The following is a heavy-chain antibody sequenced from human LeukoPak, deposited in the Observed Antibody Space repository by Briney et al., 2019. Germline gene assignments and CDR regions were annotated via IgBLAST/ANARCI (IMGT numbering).Heavy chain of an antibody. D-gene: IGHD1-26*01. J-gene: IGHJ4*02. CDR2: IHTGGTT. CDR1: GFDISYNY. CDR3: AKDDHSGSYFSRGYFDY. V-gene: IGHV3-53*01. Sequence: GGSLRLSCVASGFDISYNYVGWVRQAPGKGLEWVSVIHTGGTTHYTDSVRGRFTISKDNSNNTVYLQMNSVRVEDTAVYYCAKDDHSGSYFSRGYFDYWGQGTLVTVSS.